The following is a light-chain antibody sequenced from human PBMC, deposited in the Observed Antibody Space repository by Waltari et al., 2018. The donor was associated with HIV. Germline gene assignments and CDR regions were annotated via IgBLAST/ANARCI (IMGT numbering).Light chain of an antibody. Sequence: QSALTQPASVSGSPGQSLTISCTGTSSDVGGYNYVSWYQQHPGKSPKLMIYDVTNRPSGVANRFSGSKSGNTASLIISGLQLEDEADYYCSSYTSSSTWVFGGGTKLTVL. CDR3: SSYTSSSTWV. CDR1: SSDVGGYNY. CDR2: DVT. V-gene: IGLV2-14*03. J-gene: IGLJ3*02.